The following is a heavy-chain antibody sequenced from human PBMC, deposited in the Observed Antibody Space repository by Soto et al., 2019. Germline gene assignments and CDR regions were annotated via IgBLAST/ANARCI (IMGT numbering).Heavy chain of an antibody. CDR2: IYYSGST. J-gene: IGHJ3*02. Sequence: WETLSLTCTVSGGSISSYYWSWIRQPPGKGLEWIGYIYYSGSTNYNPSLKSRVTISVDTSKNQFSLKLSFVTAADTAVYYCGRYENCSGGSCYPRSGDAFDIWGQGTMVTVSS. D-gene: IGHD2-15*01. CDR1: GGSISSYY. V-gene: IGHV4-59*01. CDR3: GRYENCSGGSCYPRSGDAFDI.